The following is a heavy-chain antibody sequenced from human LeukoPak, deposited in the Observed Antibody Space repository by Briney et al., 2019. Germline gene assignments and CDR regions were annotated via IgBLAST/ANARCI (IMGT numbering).Heavy chain of an antibody. Sequence: SLXCTVXXAXXXSXXWSWXXQXXXXXLEYIGHIYYSGTTKYNPSLESRVSISVDTSKSQFSLKLSSVTAADTAVYYCARDWILDYWGQGTLVTVSS. CDR3: ARDWILDY. J-gene: IGHJ4*02. D-gene: IGHD1-1*01. CDR2: IYYSGTT. V-gene: IGHV4-59*01. CDR1: XAXXXSXX.